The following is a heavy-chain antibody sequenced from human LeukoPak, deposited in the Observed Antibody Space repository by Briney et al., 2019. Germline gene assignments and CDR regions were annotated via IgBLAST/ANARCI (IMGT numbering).Heavy chain of an antibody. V-gene: IGHV3-30*02. J-gene: IGHJ5*02. CDR2: IRYDGSNK. CDR1: GFTFSSYG. Sequence: GGSLRLSCAASGFTFSSYGMHWVRQAPGKGLEWVAFIRYDGSNKYYADSVKGRFTISRDNAKNSLYLQMNSLRAEDTAVYYCAKETYYDFWSGSSNWFDPWGQGTLVTVSS. D-gene: IGHD3-3*01. CDR3: AKETYYDFWSGSSNWFDP.